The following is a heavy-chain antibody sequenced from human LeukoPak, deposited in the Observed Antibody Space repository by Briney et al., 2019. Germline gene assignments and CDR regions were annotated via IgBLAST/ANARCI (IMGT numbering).Heavy chain of an antibody. CDR2: ISYDGSNK. CDR3: AKDQAVGIAALDY. CDR1: GFTFSSYA. V-gene: IGHV3-30-3*01. D-gene: IGHD6-13*01. Sequence: GRSLRLSCAASGFTFSSYAMHWVRQAPGKGLEWVAVISYDGSNKYYADSVKGRFTISRDNSKNTLYLQMNSLRAEDTAVYYCAKDQAVGIAALDYWGQGTLVTVSS. J-gene: IGHJ4*02.